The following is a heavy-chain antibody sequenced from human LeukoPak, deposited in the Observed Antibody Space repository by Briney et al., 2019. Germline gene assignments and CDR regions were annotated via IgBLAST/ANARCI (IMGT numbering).Heavy chain of an antibody. Sequence: SETLSLTCTVSGVSISSYYWSWIRQPPGKGLEWIGYIYYSGSTNYNPSLKSRVTISVDTSKNQFSLKLSSVTAADTAVYYCARHVVYSSSWHEAFDIWGQGTMVTVSS. V-gene: IGHV4-59*08. CDR3: ARHVVYSSSWHEAFDI. CDR1: GVSISSYY. CDR2: IYYSGST. J-gene: IGHJ3*02. D-gene: IGHD6-13*01.